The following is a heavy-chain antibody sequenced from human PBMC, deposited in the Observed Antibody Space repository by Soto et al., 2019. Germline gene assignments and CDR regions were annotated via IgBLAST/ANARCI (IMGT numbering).Heavy chain of an antibody. V-gene: IGHV4-34*01. CDR1: GGSFSGYY. CDR3: ASLSGVVAATGY. J-gene: IGHJ4*02. Sequence: PSETLSLTCAVYGGSFSGYYWSWIRQPPGKGLEWIGEINHSGSTNYNPSLKSRVTISVDTSKNQFSLKLSSVTAADTAVYYCASLSGVVAATGYWGQGTLVTVSS. CDR2: INHSGST. D-gene: IGHD2-15*01.